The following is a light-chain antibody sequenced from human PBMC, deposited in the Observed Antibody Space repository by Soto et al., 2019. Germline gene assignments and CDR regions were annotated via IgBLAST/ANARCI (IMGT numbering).Light chain of an antibody. CDR1: QSISGW. CDR2: KAS. J-gene: IGKJ1*01. Sequence: DIPMTQFPSTLSASVGDRVTITCRASQSISGWLAWYQQKPGKAPKLLIYKASSLESGVPSRFSGSGSGTEFTLTISSLQPDDFATYYCQQYNSYWTFGQGTKVEMK. V-gene: IGKV1-5*03. CDR3: QQYNSYWT.